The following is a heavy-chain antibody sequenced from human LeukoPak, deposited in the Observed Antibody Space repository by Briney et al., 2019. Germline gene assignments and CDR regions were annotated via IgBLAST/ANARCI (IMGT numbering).Heavy chain of an antibody. CDR2: ISGSGGST. Sequence: PGGSLRLSCAASGFTFSSYAMSWVRQAPGKGLEWVSAISGSGGSTYYADSVKGRFTISRDNSKNTLYLQMNSLRAEDTAVYYCAKDHGYYGDYEGWFDPWGQGALVTVSS. CDR3: AKDHGYYGDYEGWFDP. V-gene: IGHV3-23*01. CDR1: GFTFSSYA. J-gene: IGHJ5*02. D-gene: IGHD4-17*01.